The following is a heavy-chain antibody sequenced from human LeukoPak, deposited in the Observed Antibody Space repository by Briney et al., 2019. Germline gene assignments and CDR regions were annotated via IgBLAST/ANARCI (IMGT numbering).Heavy chain of an antibody. CDR2: ISWNSGSI. J-gene: IGHJ4*02. V-gene: IGHV3-9*01. CDR3: AKATRGAFDY. D-gene: IGHD5-12*01. Sequence: GGSLRLSCAASGFTFDDYAMHWVRQAPGKGLEWVSGISWNSGSIGYADSVKGRFTISRDNAKNSLYLQMNSLRAEDTALYYCAKATRGAFDYWGQGTLVTVSS. CDR1: GFTFDDYA.